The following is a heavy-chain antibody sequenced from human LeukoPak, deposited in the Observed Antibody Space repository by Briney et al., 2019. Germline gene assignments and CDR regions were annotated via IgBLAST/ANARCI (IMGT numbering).Heavy chain of an antibody. Sequence: GGSLGLSCAASAFTFSTYAITCVRQGPGKGLEWVSAIRPDGDRTYYTDSVRGRFTISRDNSRDTVYLQVNSLRVEDTAVYYCARGQSRTRGWYTLDYWGQGTLVTVSS. CDR3: ARGQSRTRGWYTLDY. V-gene: IGHV3-23*01. CDR1: AFTFSTYA. D-gene: IGHD6-19*01. CDR2: IRPDGDRT. J-gene: IGHJ4*02.